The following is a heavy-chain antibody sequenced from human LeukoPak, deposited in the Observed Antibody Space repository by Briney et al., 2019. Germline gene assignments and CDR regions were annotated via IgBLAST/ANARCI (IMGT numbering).Heavy chain of an antibody. CDR2: IYYSGST. CDR1: GGSISSYY. V-gene: IGHV4-59*01. D-gene: IGHD3-10*01. CDR3: ARAHRSGSYAFDI. J-gene: IGHJ3*02. Sequence: SETLSLTCTVSGGSISSYYWSWIRQPAGKGLEWIGYIYYSGSTDYNPSLKSRVTISVDTPKNQFSLKLSSVTAADTAVYYCARAHRSGSYAFDIWGPGTKVIVSS.